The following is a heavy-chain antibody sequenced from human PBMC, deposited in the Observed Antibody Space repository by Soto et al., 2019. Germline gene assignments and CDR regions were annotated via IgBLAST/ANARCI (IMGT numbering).Heavy chain of an antibody. J-gene: IGHJ4*02. CDR3: ARLHSRVAAAGTDYFDY. CDR1: GGSFSGYY. V-gene: IGHV4-34*01. D-gene: IGHD6-13*01. Sequence: PSETLSLTCAVYGGSFSGYYWTWIRQPPGTGLEWIGEINHSGSTNYNPSLKSRVTISVDTSKNQFSLKLSSVTAADTAVYYCARLHSRVAAAGTDYFDYWGQGTLVTVSS. CDR2: INHSGST.